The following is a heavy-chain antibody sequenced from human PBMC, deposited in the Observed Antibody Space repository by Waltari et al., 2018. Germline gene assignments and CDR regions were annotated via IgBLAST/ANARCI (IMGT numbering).Heavy chain of an antibody. V-gene: IGHV4-59*01. J-gene: IGHJ4*02. D-gene: IGHD6-13*01. Sequence: QVQLQVSGPGLVKPSETLSLTCTVSGGSISSYYWSWIRQPPGKGLEWIGYIYYSGSTNYNPPLKSRVTISVDTSKNQFSLKLSSVTAADTAVYYCARDLGGGRIALGYWGQGTLVTVSS. CDR3: ARDLGGGRIALGY. CDR2: IYYSGST. CDR1: GGSISSYY.